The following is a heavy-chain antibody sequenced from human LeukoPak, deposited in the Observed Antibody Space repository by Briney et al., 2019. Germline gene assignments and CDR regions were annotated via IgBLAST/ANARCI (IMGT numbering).Heavy chain of an antibody. V-gene: IGHV4-4*07. CDR1: GGSISGYF. CDR3: ARLVRGSASYFDH. Sequence: PSETLSLTCSVSGGSISGYFWSWIRQPAGKGLEWIGRIYTSRATNYNPSLASRVTLSIDTSKNQFSLKLTSVTAADTAVHYCARLVRGSASYFDHWGQGTPVIVSS. CDR2: IYTSRAT. J-gene: IGHJ4*02. D-gene: IGHD2-21*01.